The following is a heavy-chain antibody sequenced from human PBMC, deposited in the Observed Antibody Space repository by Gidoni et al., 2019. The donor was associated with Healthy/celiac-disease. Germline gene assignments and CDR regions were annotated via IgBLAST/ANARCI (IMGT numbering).Heavy chain of an antibody. V-gene: IGHV3-48*03. J-gene: IGHJ4*02. Sequence: EVQLVESGGGLVQPGGSLRLSCAASGFTFSSYEMNWFRQAPGKGLEWVSYISSSGSTIYYADSVKGRFTISRDNAKNSLYLQMNSLRAEDTAVYYCAAATMIDRIAAFDYWGQGTLVTVSS. D-gene: IGHD3-22*01. CDR1: GFTFSSYE. CDR2: ISSSGSTI. CDR3: AAATMIDRIAAFDY.